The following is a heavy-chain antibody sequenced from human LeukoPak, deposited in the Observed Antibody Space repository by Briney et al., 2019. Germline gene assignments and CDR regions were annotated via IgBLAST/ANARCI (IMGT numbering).Heavy chain of an antibody. J-gene: IGHJ4*02. Sequence: ASVKVSCKASGYTFTSYGISWVRQAPGQGLEWMGWISAYNGNTNYAQKLQGRVTMTTDTSTSTAYMELRSLRSDDTAVYYCASVDSGVDYFDYWGQGTLVTVSS. CDR1: GYTFTSYG. CDR2: ISAYNGNT. D-gene: IGHD2-15*01. V-gene: IGHV1-18*01. CDR3: ASVDSGVDYFDY.